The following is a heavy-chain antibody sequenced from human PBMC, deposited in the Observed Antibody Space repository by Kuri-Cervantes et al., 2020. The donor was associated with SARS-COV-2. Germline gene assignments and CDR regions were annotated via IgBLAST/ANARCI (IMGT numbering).Heavy chain of an antibody. Sequence: RESLRLACAASGFTFSSYAMYWVRQAPGKGLEYVSAISSNGDSTYYADSVKGRFTMSRDNSKNALYLQMGSLRAEDMAVYYCARVSRSGYLDYWGQGTLVTVSS. D-gene: IGHD3-3*01. J-gene: IGHJ4*02. CDR3: ARVSRSGYLDY. CDR2: ISSNGDST. CDR1: GFTFSSYA. V-gene: IGHV3-64*02.